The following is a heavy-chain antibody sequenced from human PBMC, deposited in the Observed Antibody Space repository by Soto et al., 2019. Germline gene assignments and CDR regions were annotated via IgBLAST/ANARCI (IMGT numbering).Heavy chain of an antibody. CDR3: ARGREVRNWFDP. V-gene: IGHV4-31*03. D-gene: IGHD3-10*01. CDR2: IYYSGST. CDR1: GGSISSGGYY. Sequence: PSETLSLTCTVSGGSISSGGYYWSWTRQHPGKGLEWIGYIYYSGSTYYNPSLKSRVTISVDTSKNQFSLKLSSVTAADTAVYYCARGREVRNWFDPWGQGTLVTVSS. J-gene: IGHJ5*02.